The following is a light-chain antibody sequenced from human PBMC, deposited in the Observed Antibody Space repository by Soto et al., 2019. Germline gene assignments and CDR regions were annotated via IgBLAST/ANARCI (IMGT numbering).Light chain of an antibody. CDR1: QSVSSSH. V-gene: IGKV3-20*01. J-gene: IGKJ2*02. CDR3: QNYGSSPRT. CDR2: GAS. Sequence: EIVLTQSPGTLSLSPGERATLSCRASQSVSSSHLAWYQQKPGQAPRLFMYGASNRATSIPDRFSGSGSGKDLTLSISSLEPDDFAVYYCQNYGSSPRTFGQGIKLEIK.